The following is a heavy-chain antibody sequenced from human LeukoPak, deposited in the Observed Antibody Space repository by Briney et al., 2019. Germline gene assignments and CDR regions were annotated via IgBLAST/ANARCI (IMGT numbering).Heavy chain of an antibody. Sequence: GGSLRLSCAASGFTFSNYAMHWVRQAPGKGLEWVAVISYDGSNKYYADSVKGRFTISRDNSKNTLYLQMNSLKTEDTAVYYCTIEGLPLNYGDHPDFRYWGQGTLVTVSS. D-gene: IGHD4-17*01. J-gene: IGHJ4*02. V-gene: IGHV3-30-3*01. CDR3: TIEGLPLNYGDHPDFRY. CDR2: ISYDGSNK. CDR1: GFTFSNYA.